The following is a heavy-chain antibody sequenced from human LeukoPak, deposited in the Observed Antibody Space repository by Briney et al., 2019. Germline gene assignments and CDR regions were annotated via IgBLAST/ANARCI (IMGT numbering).Heavy chain of an antibody. CDR2: IYSGGSK. V-gene: IGHV3-53*01. CDR3: AKDSYSGSYYCY. D-gene: IGHD1-26*01. J-gene: IGHJ4*02. CDR1: GFTVSSNY. Sequence: GGSLRLSCAASGFTVSSNYMSWVRQAPGKGLEWVSVIYSGGSKYYADYVMGGLTISRHNSKNTLYLQVNSLGAEDTAAYYCAKDSYSGSYYCYWGQGALVTFSS.